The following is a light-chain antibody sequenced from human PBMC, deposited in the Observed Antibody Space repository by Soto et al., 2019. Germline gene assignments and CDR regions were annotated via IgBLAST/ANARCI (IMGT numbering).Light chain of an antibody. V-gene: IGKV1-5*01. Sequence: DIQMTQTPSTLSASVGDRVTITCRASQSIGTWLAWYQQKPGKAPKLLIYDASSLESGVPSRFSGSGSGTEFTLTISSLQPDDFATYYCQQYDTHSRTFGQGTMVDI. J-gene: IGKJ1*01. CDR3: QQYDTHSRT. CDR2: DAS. CDR1: QSIGTW.